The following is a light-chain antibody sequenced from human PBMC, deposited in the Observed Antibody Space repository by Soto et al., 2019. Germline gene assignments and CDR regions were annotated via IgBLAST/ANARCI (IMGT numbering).Light chain of an antibody. CDR1: QSVRSNY. CDR3: QHYDGSPRT. CDR2: GVF. J-gene: IGKJ2*01. V-gene: IGKV3-20*01. Sequence: ETVLTQSPGTVSLSPGERATLSCTTSQSVRSNYLAWYQQKPGQAPRLLIYGVFNRGTGIPDKFSGSGSGKNFTLTISGLEPEDSGVYYCQHYDGSPRTFGQGTKVEI.